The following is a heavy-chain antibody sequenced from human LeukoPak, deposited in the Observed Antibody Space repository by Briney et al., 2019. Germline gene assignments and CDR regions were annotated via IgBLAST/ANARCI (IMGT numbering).Heavy chain of an antibody. Sequence: GGSLRLSCAASGFTFSSYAMHWVRQAPGKGLEWVAVISYDGSNKYYADSVKGRFTISRDSSKNTLYLQMNSLRAEDTAVYYCARGGWIQLWRPIDYWGRGTLVTVSS. D-gene: IGHD5-18*01. CDR2: ISYDGSNK. CDR3: ARGGWIQLWRPIDY. V-gene: IGHV3-30-3*01. CDR1: GFTFSSYA. J-gene: IGHJ4*02.